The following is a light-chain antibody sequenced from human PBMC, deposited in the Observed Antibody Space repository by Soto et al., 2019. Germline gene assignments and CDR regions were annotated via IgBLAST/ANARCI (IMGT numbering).Light chain of an antibody. V-gene: IGKV1-39*01. CDR3: QQSHSIPWT. CDR1: LTISSY. J-gene: IGKJ1*01. CDR2: AAS. Sequence: DIQMTQSPSSLSAFVGDRVTITCRASLTISSYLNWYQQKSGKAPKLLISAASSLESGVPPRFSGSGSGTDFTLTITSLQPEDFATYYCQQSHSIPWTVGQGTKVDSK.